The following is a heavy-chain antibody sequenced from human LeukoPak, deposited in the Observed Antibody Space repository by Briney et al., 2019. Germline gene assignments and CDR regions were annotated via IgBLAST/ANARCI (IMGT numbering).Heavy chain of an antibody. CDR1: GFTFSDYY. Sequence: GGSLRLSCAASGFTFSDYYMSWIGQAPGKGLEWVSYISSSSSYTNYADSVKGRFTISRDNAKNSLYLQMNSLRAEDTAVYYCARDFTMVRGVITPNWFDPWGQGTLVTVSS. D-gene: IGHD3-10*01. CDR2: ISSSSSYT. CDR3: ARDFTMVRGVITPNWFDP. J-gene: IGHJ5*02. V-gene: IGHV3-11*06.